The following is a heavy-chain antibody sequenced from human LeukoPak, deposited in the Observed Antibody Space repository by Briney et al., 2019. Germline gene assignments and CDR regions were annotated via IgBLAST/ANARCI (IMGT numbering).Heavy chain of an antibody. Sequence: SEALSLTCTVSGGSISSYYWSWIRQPPGKGLQWIGYIYYSGSTNYNPSLKSRVTISVDTSKNQFSLKLSSVTAADTAVYYCARGAVIAAADEYYYGMDVWGQGTTVTVSS. CDR1: GGSISSYY. CDR2: IYYSGST. D-gene: IGHD6-13*01. V-gene: IGHV4-59*01. J-gene: IGHJ6*02. CDR3: ARGAVIAAADEYYYGMDV.